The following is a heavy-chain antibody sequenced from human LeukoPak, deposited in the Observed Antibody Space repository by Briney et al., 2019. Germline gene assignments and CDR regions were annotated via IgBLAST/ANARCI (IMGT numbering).Heavy chain of an antibody. Sequence: ASVKVSCKVSGYTFTDYYMHWVQQAPGKGLEWMGLVDPEDGETIYAERFQDRITITADTSTDTAYMEPSSLTSEDTAVYYCATLGSNSRSYPKYYFYYYMDVWGKGTPVTVSS. J-gene: IGHJ6*03. D-gene: IGHD1-26*01. V-gene: IGHV1-69-2*01. CDR2: VDPEDGET. CDR3: ATLGSNSRSYPKYYFYYYMDV. CDR1: GYTFTDYY.